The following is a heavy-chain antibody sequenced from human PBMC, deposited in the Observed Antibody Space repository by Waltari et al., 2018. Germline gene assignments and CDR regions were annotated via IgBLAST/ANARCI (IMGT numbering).Heavy chain of an antibody. CDR3: AAGGSSSWYGRY. J-gene: IGHJ4*02. CDR1: GFTFSSYG. Sequence: QVQLVESGGGVVQPGGSLRLSCAASGFTFSSYGMHWVRQAPGKGLEWVAFIRYDGSNKYYADSVKGRFTISRDNSKNTLYLQMNSLRAEDTAVYYCAAGGSSSWYGRYWGQGTLVIVSS. CDR2: IRYDGSNK. D-gene: IGHD6-13*01. V-gene: IGHV3-30*02.